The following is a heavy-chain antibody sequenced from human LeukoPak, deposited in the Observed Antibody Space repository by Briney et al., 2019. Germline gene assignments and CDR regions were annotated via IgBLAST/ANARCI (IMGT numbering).Heavy chain of an antibody. CDR2: IYYSGST. J-gene: IGHJ6*03. CDR3: ARSRRDGYRYYYYYYMDV. Sequence: GSLRLSCAASGFTFSSYSMNWVRQPPGKGLEWIGSIYYSGSTYYNPSLKSRVTISVDTSKNQFSLKLSSVTAADTAVYYCARSRRDGYRYYYYYYMDVWGKGTTVTVSS. V-gene: IGHV4-39*07. D-gene: IGHD5-24*01. CDR1: GFTFSSYS.